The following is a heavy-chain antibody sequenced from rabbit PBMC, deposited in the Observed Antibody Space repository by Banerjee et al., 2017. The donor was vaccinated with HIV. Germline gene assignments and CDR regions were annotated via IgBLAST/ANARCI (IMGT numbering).Heavy chain of an antibody. J-gene: IGHJ4*01. CDR3: VRGSISGTDYNL. CDR2: INSVVHTT. D-gene: IGHD1-1*01. CDR1: GFSLSENYA. Sequence: QEQLVESGGGLFQPGGSLALTCKASGFSLSENYAMCWVRQAPGKGLEWVGCINSVVHTTHYTNWAKGRFTVSKASSTTVTLQMTGLTAADTATYFCVRGSISGTDYNLWGPGTLVTV. V-gene: IGHV1S45*01.